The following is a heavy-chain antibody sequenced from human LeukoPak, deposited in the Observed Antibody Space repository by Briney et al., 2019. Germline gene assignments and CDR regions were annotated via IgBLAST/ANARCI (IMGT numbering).Heavy chain of an antibody. J-gene: IGHJ5*02. D-gene: IGHD3-22*01. CDR2: INPNSGAT. CDR1: GYTFTVYY. V-gene: IGHV1-2*02. CDR3: ARSWYDSSGYSDH. Sequence: SSEKVSCEASGYTFTVYYIHWVRQAPGQGLEWMGWINPNSGATNSAQKFQGRVTMTRDTSISTVYMELSGLRSDDTAFYYCARSWYDSSGYSDHWGQGTLVTVSS.